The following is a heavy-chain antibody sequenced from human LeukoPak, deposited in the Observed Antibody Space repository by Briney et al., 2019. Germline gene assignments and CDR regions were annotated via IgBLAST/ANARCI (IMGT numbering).Heavy chain of an antibody. Sequence: GGSLRLSCAASGFTFSSYGMHWVRQAPGKGLEWVAFIRYDGSNKYYADSVKGRFTISRDNSKNTLYLQMNSLRAEDTAVYYCAKELSTIFGVVPIDDWGQGTLVTVSS. J-gene: IGHJ4*02. CDR2: IRYDGSNK. CDR3: AKELSTIFGVVPIDD. CDR1: GFTFSSYG. V-gene: IGHV3-30*02. D-gene: IGHD3-3*01.